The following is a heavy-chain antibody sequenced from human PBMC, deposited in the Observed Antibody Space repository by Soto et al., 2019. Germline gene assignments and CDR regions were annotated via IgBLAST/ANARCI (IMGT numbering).Heavy chain of an antibody. CDR3: ASPKIAFYNWFDP. D-gene: IGHD3-3*02. CDR2: IYYSGST. Sequence: QLQLQESGPGLVRPSETLSLTCTVSGGSISSSSYYWGLIRQPPGKGLEWIGSIYYSGSTYYNPSLKSRVTISVDTSKNQFSLKLSSVTDAATAVYYCASPKIAFYNWFDPWGQGTLVTVSS. J-gene: IGHJ5*02. CDR1: GGSISSSSYY. V-gene: IGHV4-39*01.